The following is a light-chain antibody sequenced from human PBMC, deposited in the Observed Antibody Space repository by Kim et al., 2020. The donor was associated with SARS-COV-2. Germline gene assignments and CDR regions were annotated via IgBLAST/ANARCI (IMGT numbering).Light chain of an antibody. J-gene: IGLJ2*01. CDR1: NIGSKN. Sequence: SYELTQPLSVSVALGQTAGITCGGNNIGSKNVHWYQQKPGQAPVLVIYRDSNRPSGIPERFSGSNSGNTATLTISRAQAGDEAGYYCQVWDSSTVVFGGGTQLTVL. CDR3: QVWDSSTVV. CDR2: RDS. V-gene: IGLV3-9*01.